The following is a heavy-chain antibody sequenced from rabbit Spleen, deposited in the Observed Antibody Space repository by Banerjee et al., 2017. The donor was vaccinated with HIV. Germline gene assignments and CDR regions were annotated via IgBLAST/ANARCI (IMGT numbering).Heavy chain of an antibody. J-gene: IGHJ6*01. D-gene: IGHD8-1*01. Sequence: GFSFSDIHWISWVRQAPGKGLEWIAYIYTAGGSTYYASWAKGRFTISKTSSTTVTLQMTSLTVADTATYFCARDTGSSFSSYGMDLWGPGTLVTVS. CDR2: IYTAGGST. CDR3: ARDTGSSFSSYGMDL. CDR1: GFSFSDIHW. V-gene: IGHV1S45*01.